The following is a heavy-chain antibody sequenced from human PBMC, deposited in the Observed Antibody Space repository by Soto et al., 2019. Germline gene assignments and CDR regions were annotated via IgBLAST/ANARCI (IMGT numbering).Heavy chain of an antibody. V-gene: IGHV5-51*01. Sequence: XESLKISCKGSGYSFTSYWIGWVRQMPGKGLEWMGIIYPGDSDTRYSPSFQGQVTISADKSISTAYLQWSSLKASDTAMYYCARLEYCSGGSCYSDYYYGMDVWGQGNTVTVSS. J-gene: IGHJ6*02. D-gene: IGHD2-15*01. CDR2: IYPGDSDT. CDR3: ARLEYCSGGSCYSDYYYGMDV. CDR1: GYSFTSYW.